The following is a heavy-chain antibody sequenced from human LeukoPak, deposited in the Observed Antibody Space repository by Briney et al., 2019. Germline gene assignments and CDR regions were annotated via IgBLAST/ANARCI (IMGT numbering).Heavy chain of an antibody. V-gene: IGHV3-74*01. CDR2: INSDGSTT. CDR1: GFTFNGYW. Sequence: GGSLRLSCAAPGFTFNGYWMHWVRQAPGKGLVWVSRINSDGSTTSYADSVKGRFTISRDNPKNTLYLQMNSLRAEDTAVYFCARVATGSYDWFDPWGQGTLVTVSS. D-gene: IGHD3-10*01. CDR3: ARVATGSYDWFDP. J-gene: IGHJ5*02.